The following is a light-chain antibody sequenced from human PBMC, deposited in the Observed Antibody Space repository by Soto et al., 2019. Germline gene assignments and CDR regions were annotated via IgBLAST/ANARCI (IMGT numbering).Light chain of an antibody. CDR1: QSVSSNY. V-gene: IGKV3-20*01. CDR2: GAS. Sequence: EIVLTQSPGTLSLSPGERATLSCRASQSVSSNYLAWYQQKPGQTPRLLIYGASSRATGIPDRFSGSGSGTDFTLTISRLEPEDFAVYYCQEYDNWPPEGPFGQGTKVEI. CDR3: QEYDNWPPEGP. J-gene: IGKJ1*01.